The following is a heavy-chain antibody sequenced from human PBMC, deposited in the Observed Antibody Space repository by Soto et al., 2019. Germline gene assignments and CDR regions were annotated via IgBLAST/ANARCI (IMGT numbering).Heavy chain of an antibody. V-gene: IGHV1-69*02. Sequence: QVQLVQSGAEVKKPGSSVKVSCKASGGTFSSYTISWVRQAPGQGLEWMGRIIPILGIANYAQKFQGRVTITADKSTSTAYMELSSLRSVVTAMYYAASVTTVTTAGRRFDPWGQGTLVTVSS. CDR2: IIPILGIA. D-gene: IGHD4-17*01. CDR3: ASVTTVTTAGRRFDP. CDR1: GGTFSSYT. J-gene: IGHJ5*02.